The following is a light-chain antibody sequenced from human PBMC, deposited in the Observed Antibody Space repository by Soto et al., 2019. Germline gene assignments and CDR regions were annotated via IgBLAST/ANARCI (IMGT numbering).Light chain of an antibody. V-gene: IGLV2-14*01. J-gene: IGLJ1*01. CDR2: DVS. CDR1: SSDVGGYNY. CDR3: SSYTSSSTLLYV. Sequence: QSVLTHPASVSGSPGQSITISCTGTSSDVGGYNYVSWYQQHPGKAPKLMIYDVSNRPSGVSNRLSGSKSGNTASLTISGLQAEDEADDYCSSYTSSSTLLYVFGTGTKVTDL.